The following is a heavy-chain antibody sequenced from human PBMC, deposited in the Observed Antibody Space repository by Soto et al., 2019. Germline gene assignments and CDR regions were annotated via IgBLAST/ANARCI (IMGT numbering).Heavy chain of an antibody. V-gene: IGHV3-11*06. CDR1: GFTFSDYY. Sequence: QVQLVESGGGLVKPAGSLRLSCAASGFTFSDYYMSWIRQAPGKGLEWISYISSSGNYADYADSMKGRFSISRDNAKNSLYLQVHSLRAEDPAVYYCARSSGSYWWEFDYWGQGTLVTVSS. CDR2: ISSSGNYA. D-gene: IGHD3-10*01. J-gene: IGHJ4*02. CDR3: ARSSGSYWWEFDY.